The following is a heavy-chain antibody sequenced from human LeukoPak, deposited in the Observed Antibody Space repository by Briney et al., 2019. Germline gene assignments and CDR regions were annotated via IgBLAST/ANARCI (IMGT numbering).Heavy chain of an antibody. CDR2: IKQDDSEK. CDR1: GFTFTNNW. Sequence: PGGSLRLSCAASGFTFTNNWMTWVRQAPGKGLEWVANIKQDDSEKYCVASVKGRFTISRDNAKNSVYLQMNSLKAEDTAVYYCARGRAIDVWGRGTMVTVSS. CDR3: ARGRAIDV. J-gene: IGHJ3*01. V-gene: IGHV3-7*04.